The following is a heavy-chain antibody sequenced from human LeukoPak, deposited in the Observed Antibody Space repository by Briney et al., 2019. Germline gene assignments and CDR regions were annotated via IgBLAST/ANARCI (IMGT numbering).Heavy chain of an antibody. J-gene: IGHJ4*02. CDR3: AKGMSTVITDFDY. V-gene: IGHV3-23*01. Sequence: GSLRLSCAASEFTFRNYAMHWVRQAPGRGLEWVAGISSSSAGTHYALSVKGRFTISRDHSENTLHLQMNSLRAEDTAVYYCAKGMSTVITDFDYWGQGTLVTVSS. CDR1: EFTFRNYA. D-gene: IGHD4-11*01. CDR2: ISSSSAGT.